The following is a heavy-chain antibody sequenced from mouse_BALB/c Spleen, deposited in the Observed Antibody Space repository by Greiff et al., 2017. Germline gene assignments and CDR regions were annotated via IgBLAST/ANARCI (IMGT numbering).Heavy chain of an antibody. Sequence: VQLQQSGAELVRPGTSVQVSCKASGYAFTNYLIEWVKQRPGQGLEWIGVINPGSGGTNYNEKFKGKATLTADKSSSTAYMQLSSLTSDDSAVYFCARSLDYDGYAMDYWGQGTSVTVSS. CDR2: INPGSGGT. D-gene: IGHD2-4*01. V-gene: IGHV1-54*01. CDR1: GYAFTNYL. CDR3: ARSLDYDGYAMDY. J-gene: IGHJ4*01.